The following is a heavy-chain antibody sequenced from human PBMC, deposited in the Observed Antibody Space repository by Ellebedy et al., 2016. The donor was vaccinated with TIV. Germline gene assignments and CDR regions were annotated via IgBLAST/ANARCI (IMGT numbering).Heavy chain of an antibody. D-gene: IGHD4-17*01. V-gene: IGHV3-30*12. CDR1: GFTFSVYE. J-gene: IGHJ5*02. Sequence: GESLKISCAASGFTFSVYEMHWVRQAPGKGLEWVAAVTSYDGSDKHYADSVKGRFTISRDNSNNTLYLQMNNLRVEDTAVYYCAKDGNGEGWLDPWGQGTLVTVSS. CDR2: TSYDGSDK. CDR3: AKDGNGEGWLDP.